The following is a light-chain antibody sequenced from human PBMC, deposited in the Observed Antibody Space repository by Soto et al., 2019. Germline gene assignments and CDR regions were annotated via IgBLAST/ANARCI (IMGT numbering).Light chain of an antibody. J-gene: IGKJ1*01. V-gene: IGKV3-20*01. CDR2: GAS. CDR1: LSVASSQ. Sequence: IVLTQSPGTLSLSPGERATLSCRASLSVASSQLVWYQQRPGQAPRLLIHGASTRATGIPDRFTGSGSGTDFTLTISRLEPEDLGVYFCQRYGGFGQGTKVDIK. CDR3: QRYGG.